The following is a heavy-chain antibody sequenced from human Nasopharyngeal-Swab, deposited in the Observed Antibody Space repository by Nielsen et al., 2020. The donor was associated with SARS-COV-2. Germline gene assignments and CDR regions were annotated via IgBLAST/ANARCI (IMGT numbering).Heavy chain of an antibody. CDR1: GFTFSSYS. CDR2: ISSSSSYI. CDR3: ARPPGYCSGGSCYS. J-gene: IGHJ4*02. Sequence: EGSLRLSCAASGFTFSSYSMNWVRQAPGKGLEWVSSISSSSSYIYYADSVKGRFTISRDNAQNSLYLQMNSLRAEDTAAYYCARPPGYCSGGSCYSWGQGTLVTVSS. D-gene: IGHD2-15*01. V-gene: IGHV3-21*01.